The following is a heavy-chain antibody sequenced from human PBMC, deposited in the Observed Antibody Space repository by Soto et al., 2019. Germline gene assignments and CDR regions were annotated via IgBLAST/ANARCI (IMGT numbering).Heavy chain of an antibody. CDR1: GFTFSDYY. V-gene: IGHV3-11*05. D-gene: IGHD6-13*01. CDR3: ARVRAAAYWYFDL. Sequence: QVQLVESGGGLVKPGGSLRLSCAASGFTFSDYYMSWIRQAPGKGLEWVSYISSSSSYTNYADSVKGRFTISRDNAKNSLYLQMISLRAEDTAVYYCARVRAAAYWYFDLWGRGTLVTVSS. CDR2: ISSSSSYT. J-gene: IGHJ2*01.